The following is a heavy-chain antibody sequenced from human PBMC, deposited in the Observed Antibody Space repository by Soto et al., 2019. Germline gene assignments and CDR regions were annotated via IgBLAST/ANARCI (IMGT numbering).Heavy chain of an antibody. CDR1: GFTFSSHG. Sequence: QVQLVESGGGVIQPGNSLRLACAASGFTFSSHGMHWVRQAPGKGLEWVAIISRDGVSRFYADAVKGRFTISRDNSKDTLYREMTSLGADDSAVYYCVKEDNNYVDDYWGRGTVVTVSS. CDR2: ISRDGVSR. D-gene: IGHD1-1*01. J-gene: IGHJ4*02. V-gene: IGHV3-30*18. CDR3: VKEDNNYVDDY.